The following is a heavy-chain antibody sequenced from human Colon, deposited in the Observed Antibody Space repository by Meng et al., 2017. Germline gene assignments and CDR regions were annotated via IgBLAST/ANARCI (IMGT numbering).Heavy chain of an antibody. CDR3: NSYGTYYDILTGASSANF. CDR2: IKSETDGGTT. J-gene: IGHJ4*02. V-gene: IGHV3-15*01. CDR1: GFTSSTAW. Sequence: GESLKISCVVSGFTSSTAWMSWVRQAPGKGLEWVGLIKSETDGGTTDYAPPVKGRFTIARDDSNNILYLQMNILKTEDTGVYFCNSYGTYYDILTGASSANFWGQGTRVTVSS. D-gene: IGHD3-9*01.